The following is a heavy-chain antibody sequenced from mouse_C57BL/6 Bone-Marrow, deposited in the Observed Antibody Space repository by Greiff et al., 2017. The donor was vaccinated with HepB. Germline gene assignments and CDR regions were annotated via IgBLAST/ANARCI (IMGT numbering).Heavy chain of an antibody. D-gene: IGHD2-4*01. Sequence: VQLKESGAELVRPGASVKLSCTASGFNIKDDYMHWVKQRPEQGLEWIGWIDPENGDTEYASKFQGKATITADTSSNTAYLQLSSLTSEDTAVYYCTGPTMITNWYFDVWGTGTTVTVSS. J-gene: IGHJ1*03. V-gene: IGHV14-4*01. CDR1: GFNIKDDY. CDR2: IDPENGDT. CDR3: TGPTMITNWYFDV.